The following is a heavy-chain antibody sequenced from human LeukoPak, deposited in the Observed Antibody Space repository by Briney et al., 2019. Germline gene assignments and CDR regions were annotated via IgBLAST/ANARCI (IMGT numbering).Heavy chain of an antibody. Sequence: GASLRLSCAASGFTFSSYGMHWVRQAPGKGLEWLGVIAHDGSTKYYADSVKGRLTLSRDNPKNTLYLQINSLRDDDTAIYYCAKEPLEYVSGWYFYDWGQGTLVTVSS. CDR1: GFTFSSYG. V-gene: IGHV3-30*18. D-gene: IGHD6-19*01. CDR2: IAHDGSTK. J-gene: IGHJ4*02. CDR3: AKEPLEYVSGWYFYD.